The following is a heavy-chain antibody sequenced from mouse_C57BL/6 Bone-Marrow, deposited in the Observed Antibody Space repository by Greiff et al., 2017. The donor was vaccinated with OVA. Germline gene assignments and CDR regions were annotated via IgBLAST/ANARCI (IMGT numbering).Heavy chain of an antibody. CDR2: ISSGGSYT. CDR1: GFTFSSYG. V-gene: IGHV5-6*01. D-gene: IGHD2-4*01. CDR3: ARHRKSIYYDYDDY. Sequence: EVKLMESGGDLVKPGGSLKLSCAASGFTFSSYGMSWVRQTPDKRLEWVATISSGGSYTYYPDSVKGRFTISRDNAKNTLYLQMSSLKSEDTAMYYCARHRKSIYYDYDDYWGQGTTLTVSS. J-gene: IGHJ2*01.